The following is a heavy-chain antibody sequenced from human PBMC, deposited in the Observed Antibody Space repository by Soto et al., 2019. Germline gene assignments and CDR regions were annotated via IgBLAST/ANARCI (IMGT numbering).Heavy chain of an antibody. J-gene: IGHJ4*02. CDR2: IYYSGST. CDR3: ARSILTGYLSHD. Sequence: SGALSGTCTVSVGSISSSSYYWAWIRQPPGKGLEWIGSIYYSGSTYYNPSLKSRVTISVDTSKNQFSLKLSSVTAADTAVYYCARSILTGYLSHDCAQGTLVTV. V-gene: IGHV4-39*01. CDR1: VGSISSSSYY. D-gene: IGHD3-9*01.